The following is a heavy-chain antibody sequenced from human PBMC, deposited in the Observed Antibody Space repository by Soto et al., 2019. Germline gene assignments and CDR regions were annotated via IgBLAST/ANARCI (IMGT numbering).Heavy chain of an antibody. CDR3: AKAIVATLAPTYEWDAGYALGV. CDR2: ISGSGGGT. Sequence: GGSLRLSCAASGFTFSTYAMTWVRQAPGKGLEWVSGISGSGGGTYYADSVKGRFTISRDNSKNTLYLRMNSLRAEDTALYYRAKAIVATLAPTYEWDAGYALGVWGQGTMVIVSS. D-gene: IGHD5-12*01. V-gene: IGHV3-23*01. CDR1: GFTFSTYA. J-gene: IGHJ3*01.